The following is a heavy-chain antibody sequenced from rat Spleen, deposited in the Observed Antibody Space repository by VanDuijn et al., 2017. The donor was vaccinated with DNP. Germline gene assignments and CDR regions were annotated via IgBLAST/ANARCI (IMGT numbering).Heavy chain of an antibody. Sequence: EVQLVESGGGLVQPGRSLKLSCAASGFTFSDYYMDWVRQAPTKGLEWVAYISYDGVSTSYGDSVKGRFTISRDNAKSTLYLQMNSLRSEDMATYYCVRPDYYAGSYPFFWGPGTMVTVSS. CDR3: VRPDYYAGSYPFF. CDR2: ISYDGVST. D-gene: IGHD1-12*02. CDR1: GFTFSDYY. V-gene: IGHV5-22*01. J-gene: IGHJ1*01.